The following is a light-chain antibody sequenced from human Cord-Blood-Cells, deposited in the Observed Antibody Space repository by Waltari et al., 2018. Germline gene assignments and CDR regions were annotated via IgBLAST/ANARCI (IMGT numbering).Light chain of an antibody. J-gene: IGLJ3*02. CDR2: EGS. CDR3: QSYDSSLSGWV. Sequence: QSALTQPASVSGSPGQSITISCTGTSSDVGSYNLVSWYQQHPGKAPKLMIYEGSKRPSGFSNRFSGSKSGNTASLAITGLQAEDEADYYCQSYDSSLSGWVFGGGTKLTVL. V-gene: IGLV2-14*02. CDR1: SSDVGSYNL.